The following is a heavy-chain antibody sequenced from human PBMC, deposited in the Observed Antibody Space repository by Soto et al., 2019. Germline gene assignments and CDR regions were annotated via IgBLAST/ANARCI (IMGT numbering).Heavy chain of an antibody. Sequence: PSETLSLTCRVSDGSMNSDSSYWGWIRQPPGKGLEWIGVINHSGSTYHNLSLKGRVTMSVDASRNQCSLKLTSMTAADTAVYYCARLGGYVSVGYYYLWDSWGQGTLVTVS. V-gene: IGHV4-39*01. CDR2: INHSGST. CDR1: DGSMNSDSSY. J-gene: IGHJ4*02. CDR3: ARLGGYVSVGYYYLWDS. D-gene: IGHD3-22*01.